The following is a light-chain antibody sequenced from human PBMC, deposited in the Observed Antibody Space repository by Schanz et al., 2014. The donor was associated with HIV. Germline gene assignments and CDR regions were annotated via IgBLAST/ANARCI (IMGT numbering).Light chain of an antibody. Sequence: EIVMTQSPATLSVSPGERAALSCRASQSVSSNLAWYQQKPGQAPRLLIYGASSRATGIPDRFSGSGSGTDFTLTISGLEPEDFAVYYCQQYGSSPLTFGGGTKVEIK. CDR2: GAS. V-gene: IGKV3-20*01. CDR3: QQYGSSPLT. J-gene: IGKJ4*01. CDR1: QSVSSN.